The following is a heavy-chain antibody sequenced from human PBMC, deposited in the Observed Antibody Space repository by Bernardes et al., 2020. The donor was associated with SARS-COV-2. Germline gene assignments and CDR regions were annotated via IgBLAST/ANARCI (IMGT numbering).Heavy chain of an antibody. Sequence: GWSLRLSCAASGFTFSDYYMSWIRQAPGKGLEWVSYISSSGSTIYYADSVKGRFTISRDNAKNSLYLQMNSLRAEDTAVYYCARDHIVVVPAATQNHYYYYGMDVWGQGTTVTVSS. D-gene: IGHD2-2*01. J-gene: IGHJ6*02. CDR3: ARDHIVVVPAATQNHYYYYGMDV. CDR1: GFTFSDYY. V-gene: IGHV3-11*01. CDR2: ISSSGSTI.